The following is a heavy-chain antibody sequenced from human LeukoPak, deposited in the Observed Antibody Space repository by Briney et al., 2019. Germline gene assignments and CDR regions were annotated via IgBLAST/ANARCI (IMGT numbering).Heavy chain of an antibody. D-gene: IGHD3-22*01. V-gene: IGHV3-66*01. Sequence: GGSLRLSCAASGFTFSSYSMNWVRQAPGKGLEWVSVIYSGGSTYYADSVKGRFTISRDNSKNTLYLQMNSLRAEDTAVYYCARDTADSSHYWGQGTLVTVSS. CDR1: GFTFSSYS. J-gene: IGHJ4*02. CDR3: ARDTADSSHY. CDR2: IYSGGST.